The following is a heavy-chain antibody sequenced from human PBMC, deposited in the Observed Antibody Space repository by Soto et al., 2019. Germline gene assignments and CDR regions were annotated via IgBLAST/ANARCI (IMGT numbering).Heavy chain of an antibody. D-gene: IGHD4-17*01. CDR1: GFSFNNYA. J-gene: IGHJ4*02. Sequence: EVQLLESGGALVRPGGSLRLSCAASGFSFNNYALSWSRQAPGKGLEWVSTFSAGGRAYYAASVQGRFTIARASSQDTVHLQISDLRPEDTAVYYCAKESLPEHYGDTLFDYWGQGTRVTVSS. CDR2: FSAGGRA. CDR3: AKESLPEHYGDTLFDY. V-gene: IGHV3-23*01.